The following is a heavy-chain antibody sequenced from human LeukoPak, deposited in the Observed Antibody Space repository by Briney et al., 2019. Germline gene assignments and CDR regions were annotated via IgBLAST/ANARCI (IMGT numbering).Heavy chain of an antibody. CDR2: ISSSGGTV. CDR3: ARGQTGTLDAFDI. CDR1: GFTFSSYE. D-gene: IGHD1/OR15-1a*01. V-gene: IGHV3-48*03. Sequence: PGGSLRLSCAASGFTFSSYEMNWVRQAPGTGLEGVSYISSSGGTVFYADSVKGRFTISRDNAKNSLYLQMNSLRAEDTAVYYCARGQTGTLDAFDIWGQGTMVTVSS. J-gene: IGHJ3*02.